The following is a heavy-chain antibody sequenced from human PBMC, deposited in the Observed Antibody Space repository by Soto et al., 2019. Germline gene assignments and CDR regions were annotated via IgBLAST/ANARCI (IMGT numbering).Heavy chain of an antibody. CDR3: AKDPSYYYDSSGYYSY. J-gene: IGHJ4*02. V-gene: IGHV3-23*01. CDR2: ISGSGGST. D-gene: IGHD3-22*01. CDR1: GFTFSSYG. Sequence: HPGGSLRLSCAASGFTFSSYGMSWVRQAPGEGLEWVSGISGSGGSTYYADSVKGRFTISRDNSKNTLYLQMNSLRAEDTAVYYCAKDPSYYYDSSGYYSYWGQGTLVTVSS.